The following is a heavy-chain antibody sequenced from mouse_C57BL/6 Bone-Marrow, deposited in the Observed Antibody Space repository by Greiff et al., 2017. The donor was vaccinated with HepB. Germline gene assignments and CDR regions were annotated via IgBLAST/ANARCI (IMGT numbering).Heavy chain of an antibody. CDR2: IYPGDGDT. J-gene: IGHJ3*01. CDR1: GYAFSSSW. CDR3: ARESKDYGSSYWFAY. D-gene: IGHD1-1*01. Sequence: QVQLQQSGPELVKPGASVKISCKASGYAFSSSWMNWVKQRPGKGLEWIGRIYPGDGDTNYNGKFKGKATLTADKSSSTAYMQLSSLTSEDSAVYFCARESKDYGSSYWFAYWGQGTLVTVSA. V-gene: IGHV1-82*01.